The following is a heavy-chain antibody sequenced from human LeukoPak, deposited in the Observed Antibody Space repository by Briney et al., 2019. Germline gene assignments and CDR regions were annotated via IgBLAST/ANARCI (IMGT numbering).Heavy chain of an antibody. CDR1: GGTFSSYA. CDR2: IIPIFGTA. J-gene: IGHJ5*02. Sequence: ASVKVSCKASGGTFSSYAISWVRQAPGQGLGWMGGIIPIFGTANYAQKFQGRVTITADESTSTAYMELSSLRSEDTAVYYCARDNIIVATITNWFDPWGQGTLVTVSS. V-gene: IGHV1-69*01. CDR3: ARDNIIVATITNWFDP. D-gene: IGHD5-12*01.